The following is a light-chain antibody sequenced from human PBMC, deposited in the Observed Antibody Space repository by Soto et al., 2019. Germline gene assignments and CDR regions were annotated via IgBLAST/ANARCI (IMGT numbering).Light chain of an antibody. CDR2: EGS. J-gene: IGLJ1*01. CDR1: SSDVGSYNL. CDR3: CSYAGSSTPYV. Sequence: QSVLTQPASVSGSPGQSITISRTGTSSDVGSYNLVSWYQQHPGKAPKLMIYEGSKRPSGVSNRFSGSKSRNTASLTISGLQAEDEADYYCCSYAGSSTPYVFGTGTKVTVL. V-gene: IGLV2-23*01.